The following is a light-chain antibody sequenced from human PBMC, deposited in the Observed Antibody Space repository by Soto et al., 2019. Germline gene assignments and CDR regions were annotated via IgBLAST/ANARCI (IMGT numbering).Light chain of an antibody. CDR1: SSDVGGYDY. CDR2: DVS. J-gene: IGLJ3*02. Sequence: QSVLTQAPSASGYPGQSVTISCTGTSSDVGGYDYVTWYRQHPGKAPQLMVYDVSQRPSAVPDRFSGSKSGNTASLTVSGLQAEDEAHYYCTSYAVSNTWVFGGGTKLTVL. CDR3: TSYAVSNTWV. V-gene: IGLV2-8*01.